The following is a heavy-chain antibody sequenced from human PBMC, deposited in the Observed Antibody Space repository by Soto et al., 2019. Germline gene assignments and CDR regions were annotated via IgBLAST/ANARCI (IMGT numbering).Heavy chain of an antibody. CDR1: GFTFSSYA. Sequence: EVQLLESGGGLVQPGGSLRLSCAASGFTFSSYAMSWVRQAPGKGLEWVSAISGSGGSTYYADSVKGRFTISRDNSKNTLYLQMNSLRAEDTAVYYCAKDLRPYYDFWSGYSYGMDVWGQGTTVTVSS. CDR2: ISGSGGST. J-gene: IGHJ6*02. D-gene: IGHD3-3*01. V-gene: IGHV3-23*01. CDR3: AKDLRPYYDFWSGYSYGMDV.